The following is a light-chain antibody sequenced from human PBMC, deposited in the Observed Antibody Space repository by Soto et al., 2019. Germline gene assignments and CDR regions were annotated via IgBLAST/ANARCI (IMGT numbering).Light chain of an antibody. CDR1: RSISCY. CDR2: EAS. J-gene: IGKJ1*01. CDR3: QQSFYAPPT. V-gene: IGKV1-39*01. Sequence: RLLIRCRASRSISCYLSWYHQKPGKPPKLLIYEASDLQIGVPSRFSGSGSGTTFTLTISSLQPEDFATYYCQQSFYAPPTFGQGTKVDIK.